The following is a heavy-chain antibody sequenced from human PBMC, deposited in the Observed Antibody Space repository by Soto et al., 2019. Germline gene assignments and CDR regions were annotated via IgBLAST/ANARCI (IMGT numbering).Heavy chain of an antibody. CDR3: ATAVRSGMSFDY. J-gene: IGHJ4*02. D-gene: IGHD3-10*01. V-gene: IGHV1-24*01. CDR1: GYTLTELS. Sequence: XSVKVTCKVSGYTLTELSMHLMRHSPGKGLEWMGGFDPEDGETIYAQKFQGRVTMTEDTSTDTAYMELSSTRSEDTAVYYCATAVRSGMSFDYWGQGTLVTVSS. CDR2: FDPEDGET.